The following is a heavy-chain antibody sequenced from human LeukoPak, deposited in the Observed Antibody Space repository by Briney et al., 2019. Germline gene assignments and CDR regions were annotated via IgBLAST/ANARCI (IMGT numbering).Heavy chain of an antibody. CDR3: NTKYWAAAGTGFRYFDY. CDR1: GFTFSDHY. V-gene: IGHV3-72*01. Sequence: GGSLRLSCAASGFTFSDHYMDWVRQAPGKGLEWVGRTRNKANSYTTEYAASVKGRFTISRDDSKNSLYLQMNSLKTEDTAVYYCNTKYWAAAGTGFRYFDYWGQGTLVTVSS. CDR2: TRNKANSYTT. D-gene: IGHD6-13*01. J-gene: IGHJ4*02.